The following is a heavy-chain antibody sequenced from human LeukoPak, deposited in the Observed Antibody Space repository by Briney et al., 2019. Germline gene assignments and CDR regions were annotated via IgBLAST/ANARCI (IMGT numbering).Heavy chain of an antibody. CDR2: INHSGST. Sequence: PSETLSLTCAVYGGSFSGYYWSWIRQPPGKGLEWIGEINHSGSTNYNPSLKSRVTISVDTSKNQFSLKLSSVTAADTAVYYCARVYSSGWQRGWFDPWGQGTLVTVSS. J-gene: IGHJ5*02. V-gene: IGHV4-34*01. D-gene: IGHD6-25*01. CDR3: ARVYSSGWQRGWFDP. CDR1: GGSFSGYY.